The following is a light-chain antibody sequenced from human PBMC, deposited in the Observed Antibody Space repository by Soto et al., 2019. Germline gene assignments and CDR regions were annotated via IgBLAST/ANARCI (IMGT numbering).Light chain of an antibody. CDR2: AAS. Sequence: DIQMTQSPSSLSASVGDRVTITCRASQSITGYLNWYQQKPGKVPKLLIYAASTLQSGAPSRFSGSGSGTDFTLTISSLQPEDVATYYCQKYNSAPPTFGQGTNVAI. CDR1: QSITGY. J-gene: IGKJ1*01. CDR3: QKYNSAPPT. V-gene: IGKV1-27*01.